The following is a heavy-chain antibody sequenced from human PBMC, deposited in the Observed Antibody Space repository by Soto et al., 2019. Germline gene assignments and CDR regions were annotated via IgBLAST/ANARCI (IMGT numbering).Heavy chain of an antibody. CDR2: IIPIFGTA. CDR3: ARDRDSSSSRDYYYGMDV. V-gene: IGHV1-69*13. CDR1: GGTFSSYA. D-gene: IGHD6-6*01. Sequence: ASVKVSCKASGGTFSSYAISWVRQAPGQGLEWMGGIIPIFGTANYAQKFQGRVTITADESTSTAYMELSSLRSEDTAVYYCARDRDSSSSRDYYYGMDVWGQGTTVTVSS. J-gene: IGHJ6*02.